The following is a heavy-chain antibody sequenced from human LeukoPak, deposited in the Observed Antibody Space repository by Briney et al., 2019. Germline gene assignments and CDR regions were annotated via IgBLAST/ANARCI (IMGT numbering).Heavy chain of an antibody. CDR2: FDPEDGET. J-gene: IGHJ4*02. CDR3: ATGRGSARDY. V-gene: IGHV1-24*01. Sequence: GASVKVSRKVSGYTLTELSMHWVRQAPGKGPEWMGGFDPEDGETICAQKFQGRVTMTEDTSTDTAYMELSSLRSEDTAVYYCATGRGSARDYWGQGTLVTVSS. CDR1: GYTLTELS. D-gene: IGHD3-10*01.